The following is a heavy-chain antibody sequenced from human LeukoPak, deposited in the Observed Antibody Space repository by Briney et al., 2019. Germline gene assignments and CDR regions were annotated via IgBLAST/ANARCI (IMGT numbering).Heavy chain of an antibody. CDR2: INGDGSST. J-gene: IGHJ4*02. CDR1: GFTFSSYW. Sequence: GRSLRLSCAASGFTFSSYWMNWVRQAPGKGLVWVSRINGDGSSTNYADSVKGRFTISRDNAKNTLYLQLNSLRAEDTAIYYCARSQGPYDYWGQGTLVTVSS. V-gene: IGHV3-74*01. CDR3: ARSQGPYDY.